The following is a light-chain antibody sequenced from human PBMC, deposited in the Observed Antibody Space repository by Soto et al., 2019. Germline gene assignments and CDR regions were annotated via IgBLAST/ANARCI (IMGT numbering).Light chain of an antibody. V-gene: IGKV3-15*01. CDR1: QSVSSN. Sequence: EIVLTQSPATLSVSPGERATLSCRASQSVSSNLAWFQQNPGQAPRLLIYGTSTRATGIPVRFSGSGSGTEFTLTISSLQSEDFAVYYFQQYNDRPGTFGQGTKVEIK. CDR2: GTS. CDR3: QQYNDRPGT. J-gene: IGKJ1*01.